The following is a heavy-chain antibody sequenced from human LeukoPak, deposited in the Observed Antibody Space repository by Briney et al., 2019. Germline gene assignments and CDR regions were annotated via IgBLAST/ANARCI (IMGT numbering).Heavy chain of an antibody. V-gene: IGHV4-59*12. D-gene: IGHD5-18*01. CDR2: IYYSGST. J-gene: IGHJ6*03. Sequence: SETLSLTCTVSGGSISSYYWSWIRQPPGKGLEWIGYIYYSGSTNYNPSLKSRVTISLDTSKNQFSLKLSSVTATDTAVYHCAREDRYSYGYGYYHYYMDVWGKGTTVTISS. CDR1: GGSISSYY. CDR3: AREDRYSYGYGYYHYYMDV.